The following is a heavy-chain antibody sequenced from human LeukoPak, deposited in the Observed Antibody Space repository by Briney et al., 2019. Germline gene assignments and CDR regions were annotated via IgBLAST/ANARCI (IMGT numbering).Heavy chain of an antibody. V-gene: IGHV4-30-4*01. CDR1: GGSISSGDYY. D-gene: IGHD4-23*01. CDR2: IYYSGST. CDR3: AREVSRWPYYFDY. Sequence: SQTLSLTCTVSGGSISSGDYYWSWIRQPPGKGLEWIGYIYYSGSTYYNPSLKSRVTISVDTSKNQFSLKLSSVTAADTAVYYCAREVSRWPYYFDYWGQGTLVTVSS. J-gene: IGHJ4*02.